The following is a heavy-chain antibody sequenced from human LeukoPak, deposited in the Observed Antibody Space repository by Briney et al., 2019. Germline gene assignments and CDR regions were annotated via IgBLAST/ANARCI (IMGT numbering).Heavy chain of an antibody. V-gene: IGHV3-74*01. CDR3: TRDTPGGDDF. Sequence: GGSLRLSCVGSGYTFSRYWMHWVRQAPGKGLVWVSRINEDGSTTDYADSVKGRFTISRDNAKNTLSLQMNSLRAEDTAVYYCTRDTPGGDDFWGQGTLVTVSS. J-gene: IGHJ4*02. CDR1: GYTFSRYW. CDR2: INEDGSTT.